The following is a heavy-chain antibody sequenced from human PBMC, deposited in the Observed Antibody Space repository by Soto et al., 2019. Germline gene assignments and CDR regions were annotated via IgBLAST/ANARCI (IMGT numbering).Heavy chain of an antibody. CDR2: ISGSGEST. D-gene: IGHD1-26*01. V-gene: IGHV3-23*01. CDR3: ARRGSGSYYDY. J-gene: IGHJ4*02. CDR1: GFTFSSYA. Sequence: EVQLLESGGGLVQPGGSLRLSCAASGFTFSSYAMRWVRPAPGKGLEWVSAISGSGESTYYADSVKGRFTTSRDNSKNTLYLQMNSLRAEDTAVYYCARRGSGSYYDYWGQGTLVTVSS.